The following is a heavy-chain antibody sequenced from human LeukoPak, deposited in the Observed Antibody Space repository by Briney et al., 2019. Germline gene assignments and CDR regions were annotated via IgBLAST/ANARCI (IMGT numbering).Heavy chain of an antibody. CDR1: GYTLTELS. CDR3: ATPTRSHYYDILTGYSYFQP. Sequence: GASVKVSYKVSGYTLTELSMHWVRQAPGKGLEGMGGFDPEDGETIYAQKFQGRVTMTEDTSTDTAYMELSRLRSEDTAVYYCATPTRSHYYDILTGYSYFQPWGQGTLVTVSS. J-gene: IGHJ1*01. CDR2: FDPEDGET. V-gene: IGHV1-24*01. D-gene: IGHD3-9*01.